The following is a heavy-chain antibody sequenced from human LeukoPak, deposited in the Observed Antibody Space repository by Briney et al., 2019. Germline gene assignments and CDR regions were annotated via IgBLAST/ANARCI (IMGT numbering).Heavy chain of an antibody. V-gene: IGHV3-23*01. Sequence: GGSLRLPCAASGFTFSNYAMSWVRQAPGKGLEWVSGISGSDGTTYYADSVKGRFTISRDNSKNTLYLQMNGLRAEDTAVYYCAKDSAKKYDDYWGQGTLVTVSP. D-gene: IGHD2/OR15-2a*01. CDR2: ISGSDGTT. CDR1: GFTFSNYA. J-gene: IGHJ4*02. CDR3: AKDSAKKYDDY.